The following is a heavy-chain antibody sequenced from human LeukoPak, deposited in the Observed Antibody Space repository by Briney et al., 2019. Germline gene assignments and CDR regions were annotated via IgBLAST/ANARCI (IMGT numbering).Heavy chain of an antibody. CDR1: GFTFSSYR. V-gene: IGHV3-21*01. D-gene: IGHD6-13*01. CDR2: ISSSSSYI. Sequence: PGGSLRLSCAASGFTFSSYRMTWVRQAPGKGLEWVSSISSSSSYIYYADSVKGRFTTTRDNVKNSLYLQMNSLRAEDTAVYYCARDQGQEPTSAAGAFDYWGQGTLVTVSS. CDR3: ARDQGQEPTSAAGAFDY. J-gene: IGHJ4*02.